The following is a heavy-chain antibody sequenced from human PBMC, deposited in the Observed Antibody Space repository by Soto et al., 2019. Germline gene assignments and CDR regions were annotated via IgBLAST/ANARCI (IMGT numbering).Heavy chain of an antibody. Sequence: SETLSLTCAVYGGSFSDTYLNWIRQPPGKGLEWMGYINYRGTTNYNPALESRILISIDTSKNQFSLRLTSVTAADTAVYYCARDAPGVAPYWGQG. CDR2: INYRGTT. V-gene: IGHV4-34*09. CDR3: ARDAPGVAPY. D-gene: IGHD2-15*01. J-gene: IGHJ4*02. CDR1: GGSFSDTY.